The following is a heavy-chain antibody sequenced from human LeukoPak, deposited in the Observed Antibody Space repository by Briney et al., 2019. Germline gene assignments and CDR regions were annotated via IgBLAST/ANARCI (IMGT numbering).Heavy chain of an antibody. Sequence: GGSLRLSCAASGFTFSSYTMNWVRQPPGKGLEWVSNIGTSSTTIYYADSVKGRFTISRDNAKNSLYLQMNSLRAEDTAVYYCARDQVYAFWSGRFDYYYYYMDVWGKGTTVTVSS. V-gene: IGHV3-48*04. CDR3: ARDQVYAFWSGRFDYYYYYMDV. J-gene: IGHJ6*03. CDR1: GFTFSSYT. CDR2: IGTSSTTI. D-gene: IGHD3-3*01.